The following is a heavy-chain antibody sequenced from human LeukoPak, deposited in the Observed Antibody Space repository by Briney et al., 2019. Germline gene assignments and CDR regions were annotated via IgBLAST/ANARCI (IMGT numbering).Heavy chain of an antibody. CDR3: ASLRGLHAFDI. CDR1: GGTFSSYA. V-gene: IGHV1-69*05. J-gene: IGHJ3*02. Sequence: ASVKVSCKASGGTFSSYAISWVRQAPGQGLEWMGGIIPIFGTANYAQKFQGRVTITTDESTSTAYMELSSLRSEDTAVYYCASLRGLHAFDIWGQGTMVTVSS. CDR2: IIPIFGTA. D-gene: IGHD5-12*01.